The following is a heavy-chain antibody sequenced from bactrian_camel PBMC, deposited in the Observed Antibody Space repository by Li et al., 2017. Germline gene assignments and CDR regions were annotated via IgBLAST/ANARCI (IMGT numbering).Heavy chain of an antibody. V-gene: IGHV3S68*01. Sequence: HVQLVESGGGSVQAGGSLRLSCVRSGYSSRWYGMAWFRQAPGKEREGVARISYDGRIRYADSVRGRFTISKDSAKDTLYLQMNSLEPEDTAMYYCASDVRPGVDEYSLVSANYVYWARGPRSPSP. CDR1: GYSSRWYG. J-gene: IGHJ4*01. CDR2: ISYDGRI. D-gene: IGHD1*01.